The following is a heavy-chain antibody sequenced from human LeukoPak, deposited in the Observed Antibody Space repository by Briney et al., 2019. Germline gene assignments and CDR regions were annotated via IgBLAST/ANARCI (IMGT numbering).Heavy chain of an antibody. CDR1: GGSFSGYY. CDR3: ARVAGYYYYYGMDV. D-gene: IGHD2-15*01. J-gene: IGHJ6*02. V-gene: IGHV4-34*01. Sequence: SETLSLTCAVYGGSFSGYYWSWIRQPPGKGLEWIGEINHSGSTNYNPSLKSRVTISVDTSKNQFSLKLNSVTAADTAVYYCARVAGYYYYYGMDVWGQGTTVTVSS. CDR2: INHSGST.